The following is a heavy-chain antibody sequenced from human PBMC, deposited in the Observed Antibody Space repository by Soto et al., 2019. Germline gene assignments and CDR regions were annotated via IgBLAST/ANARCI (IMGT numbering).Heavy chain of an antibody. CDR1: GGSISSNSYY. V-gene: IGHV4-39*01. Sequence: QLQLQESGPGLVKPSETLSLTCTVSGGSISSNSYYWAWIRQPPGKGLEWIGNIYYSGTTYYNPSLYSRVTIAVDTSNTQVSLKPSSVTAADTAVYYCARHKGGYYSGVDVWGQGTTVTVSS. CDR3: ARHKGGYYSGVDV. CDR2: IYYSGTT. J-gene: IGHJ6*02. D-gene: IGHD3-16*01.